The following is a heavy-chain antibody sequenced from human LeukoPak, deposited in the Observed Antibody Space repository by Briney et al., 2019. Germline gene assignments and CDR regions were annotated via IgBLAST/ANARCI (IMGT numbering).Heavy chain of an antibody. CDR3: ARTRAGESYGDY. J-gene: IGHJ4*02. V-gene: IGHV3-30*03. CDR2: ISYDGSTK. D-gene: IGHD5-18*01. Sequence: PGGSLRLSCTASGFTFSTYGMHWVRQAPGKGLEWVTLISYDGSTKYYSDSVKGRFTISRDNAKNSLYLQMNSLRAEDTAVYYCARTRAGESYGDYWGQGTLVTVSS. CDR1: GFTFSTYG.